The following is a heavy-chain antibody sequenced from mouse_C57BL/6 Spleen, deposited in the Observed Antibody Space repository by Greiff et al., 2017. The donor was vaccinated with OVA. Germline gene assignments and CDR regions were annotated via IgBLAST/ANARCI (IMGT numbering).Heavy chain of an antibody. Sequence: ESGPGLVKPSQSLSLTCSVTGYSITSGYYWNWIRQFPGNKLEWMGYISYDGSNNYNPSLKNRISITRDTSKNQFFLKLNSVTTEDTATYYCARDGSRTRYFDVWGTGTTVTVSS. CDR2: ISYDGSN. V-gene: IGHV3-6*01. D-gene: IGHD1-1*01. CDR1: GYSITSGYY. J-gene: IGHJ1*03. CDR3: ARDGSRTRYFDV.